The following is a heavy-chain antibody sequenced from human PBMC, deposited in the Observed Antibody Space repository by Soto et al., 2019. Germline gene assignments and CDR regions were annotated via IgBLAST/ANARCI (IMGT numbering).Heavy chain of an antibody. J-gene: IGHJ5*02. V-gene: IGHV4-59*08. Sequence: SETLSLTCTVSGGSISSYYWSWIRQPPGKGLEWIGYIYYSGSTNYNPSLKSRVTLSVDTSKNQFSLKLSSVTAADTAVYYCARHLSQGYCSGGSCYSLSWFDPWGQGTLVTVSS. CDR2: IYYSGST. CDR3: ARHLSQGYCSGGSCYSLSWFDP. D-gene: IGHD2-15*01. CDR1: GGSISSYY.